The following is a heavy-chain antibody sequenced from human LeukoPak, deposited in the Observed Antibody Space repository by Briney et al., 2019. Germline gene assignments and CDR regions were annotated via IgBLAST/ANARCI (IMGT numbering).Heavy chain of an antibody. V-gene: IGHV4-31*03. CDR2: IYKTGST. CDR3: AIDVLR. Sequence: QTESLTCTVSGDSITSGGYYWSRIRQRPGKGLEWIGYIYKTGSTYYNPSLKSRVTMSVDTSRNQFSLKLNSVTAADTAVYYCAIDVLRWGQGTLGTVSS. CDR1: GDSITSGGYY. J-gene: IGHJ1*01.